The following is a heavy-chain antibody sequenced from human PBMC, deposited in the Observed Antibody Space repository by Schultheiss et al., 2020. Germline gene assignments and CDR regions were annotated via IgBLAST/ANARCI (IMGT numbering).Heavy chain of an antibody. CDR3: ARVGGDYVSGMDV. D-gene: IGHD4-17*01. V-gene: IGHV3-21*05. J-gene: IGHJ6*02. Sequence: GGSLRLSCSASGFIFNNYGMHWVRQAPGKGLEWVSYISGSSSYINYADSVKGRFTISRDNAKNSLYLQMSSLRAEDTAVYYCARVGGDYVSGMDVWGQGTTVTVSS. CDR2: ISGSSSYI. CDR1: GFIFNNYG.